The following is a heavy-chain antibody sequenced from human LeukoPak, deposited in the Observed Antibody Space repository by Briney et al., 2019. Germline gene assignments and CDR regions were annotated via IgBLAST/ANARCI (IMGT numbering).Heavy chain of an antibody. CDR3: AKDFGYGSYYFDY. CDR1: GFTFSSYG. V-gene: IGHV3-30*02. CDR2: IRYDGSNK. J-gene: IGHJ4*02. D-gene: IGHD3-10*01. Sequence: GGSLRLSCAASGFTFSSYGMHWVRQAPGKGLEWVAFIRYDGSNKYYADSVKGRFTISRDNSKNTLDLQMNSLRAEDTAVYYCAKDFGYGSYYFDYWGQGTLVTVSS.